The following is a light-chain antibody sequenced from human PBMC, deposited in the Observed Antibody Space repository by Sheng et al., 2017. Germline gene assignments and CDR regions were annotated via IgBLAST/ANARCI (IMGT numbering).Light chain of an antibody. CDR2: EDK. Sequence: SYELTQPPSVSVSPGQTASITCSGERLENKFASWYQQRPGQSPVVVIYEDKRRPSGIPERFSGSNSGDTATLTISGTQAMDEADYYCQAWDSSTNYVFGTGTKVTVL. CDR1: RLENKF. CDR3: QAWDSSTNYV. V-gene: IGLV3-1*01. J-gene: IGLJ1*01.